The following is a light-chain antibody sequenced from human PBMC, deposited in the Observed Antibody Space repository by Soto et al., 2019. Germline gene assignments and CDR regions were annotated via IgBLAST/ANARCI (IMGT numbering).Light chain of an antibody. Sequence: QSVLTQPPSASGTPGQRVTISCSGSDSNIGNNAVAWYQQLPGAAPILLIFRDNKRPSGVPDRFSGSKSDTSAALAISGLQSDDEADHFCSAWDDSLTGVIFGGGTKLTVL. CDR3: SAWDDSLTGVI. CDR1: DSNIGNNA. CDR2: RDN. J-gene: IGLJ2*01. V-gene: IGLV1-44*01.